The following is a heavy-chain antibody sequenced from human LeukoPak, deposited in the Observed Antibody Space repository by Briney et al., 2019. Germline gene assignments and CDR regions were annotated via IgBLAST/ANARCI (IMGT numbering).Heavy chain of an antibody. CDR3: AKGVWNYYDTPFDY. CDR1: GFTFDDYA. D-gene: IGHD3-22*01. V-gene: IGHV3-9*01. J-gene: IGHJ4*02. CDR2: ISWNSGSI. Sequence: GGPLRLSCAASGFTFDDYAMHWVRQAPGKGLEWVSGISWNSGSIGYADSVKGRFTISRDNAKNSLYLQMNGLRAEDTALYYCAKGVWNYYDTPFDYWGQGTLVTVSS.